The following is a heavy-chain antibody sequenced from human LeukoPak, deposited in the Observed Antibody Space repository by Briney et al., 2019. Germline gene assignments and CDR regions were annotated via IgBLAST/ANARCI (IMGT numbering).Heavy chain of an antibody. Sequence: GGSLRLSCAASGFTFSSYWMHWVRQAPGKGLVWVSRINSDGRSTSYADSVKGRFTISREKAKNTLYLQMNSLRAEDTAVYYCARETPLNYYDSSGYYFKTDGFDYWGQGTLVTVSS. V-gene: IGHV3-74*01. CDR2: INSDGRST. CDR1: GFTFSSYW. D-gene: IGHD3-22*01. CDR3: ARETPLNYYDSSGYYFKTDGFDY. J-gene: IGHJ4*02.